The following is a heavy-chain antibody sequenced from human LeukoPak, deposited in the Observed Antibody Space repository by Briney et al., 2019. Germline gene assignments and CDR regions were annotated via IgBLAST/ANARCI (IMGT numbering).Heavy chain of an antibody. Sequence: GGSLRLSCAASGFTFSSYSRNWVRQAPGKGLEWVSYISSSSSTIYYADSVKGRFTISRDNSKNTLFLQMNSLRAEDTAVYYCAKGRYSHSWYSDYWGQGTLVTVSS. CDR3: AKGRYSHSWYSDY. CDR2: ISSSSSTI. CDR1: GFTFSSYS. J-gene: IGHJ4*02. V-gene: IGHV3-48*01. D-gene: IGHD1-26*01.